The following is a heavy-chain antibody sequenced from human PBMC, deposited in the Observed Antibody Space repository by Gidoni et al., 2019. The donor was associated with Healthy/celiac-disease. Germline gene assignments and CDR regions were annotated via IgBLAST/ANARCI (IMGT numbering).Heavy chain of an antibody. V-gene: IGHV3-23*01. CDR1: GFTFSSYA. J-gene: IGHJ5*02. CDR2: ISGSGVST. CDR3: AKDVGYCSGGSCLYPSWFDP. Sequence: EVQLLESGGGLVQPGGSLRLSCAASGFTFSSYALSWVRQAPGKGLEWVAAISGSGVSTYYADSVKGRFTISRDNSKNTLYPQMNSLRAEDTAVYYCAKDVGYCSGGSCLYPSWFDPWGQGTLVTVSS. D-gene: IGHD2-15*01.